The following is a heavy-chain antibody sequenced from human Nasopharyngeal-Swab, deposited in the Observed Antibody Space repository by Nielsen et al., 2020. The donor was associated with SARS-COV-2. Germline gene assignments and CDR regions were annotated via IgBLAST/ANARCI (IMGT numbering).Heavy chain of an antibody. CDR2: LDWDDDK. Sequence: SGPTLVNPTQTLTLTCTFSGFSLSTSGKCVSWIRQTTAKALEWLALLDWDDDKYYSTSQKTRLTITKDTSKNQVVLTMTNMDPVDTATYYCARMPVQLERPGDYYYYGMDVWGQGTTVTVSS. J-gene: IGHJ6*02. D-gene: IGHD1-1*01. CDR1: GFSLSTSGKC. CDR3: ARMPVQLERPGDYYYYGMDV. V-gene: IGHV2-70*01.